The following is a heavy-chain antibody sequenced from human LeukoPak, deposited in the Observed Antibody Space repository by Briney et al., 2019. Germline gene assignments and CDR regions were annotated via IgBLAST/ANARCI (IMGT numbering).Heavy chain of an antibody. CDR1: GDSIGSSSYY. J-gene: IGHJ6*03. Sequence: PSETLSLTCTISGDSIGSSSYYWGWIRQAPGKGLVWIGSMYYSGSGSCSPSLKSRATISLDTSNTRFSLKLNSVTAADTAVYYCATLTYYYSYLAVWGKGTTVTVSS. V-gene: IGHV4-39*01. CDR2: MYYSGSG. CDR3: ATLTYYYSYLAV.